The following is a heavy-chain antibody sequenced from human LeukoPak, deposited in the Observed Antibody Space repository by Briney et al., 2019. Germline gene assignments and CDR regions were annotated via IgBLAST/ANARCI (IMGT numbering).Heavy chain of an antibody. V-gene: IGHV3-23*01. J-gene: IGHJ4*02. D-gene: IGHD3-3*01. CDR1: GFTFTTYG. CDR2: ISGSGGST. CDR3: AKEYYDFWSGYPHDY. Sequence: GGSLRPSCSAPGFTFTTYGMNWVRQAPGKGLEWVSAISGSGGSTYYADSVKGRFTISRVNSKNTLYLQMNSLRAEDTAVYYCAKEYYDFWSGYPHDYWGQGTLVTVSS.